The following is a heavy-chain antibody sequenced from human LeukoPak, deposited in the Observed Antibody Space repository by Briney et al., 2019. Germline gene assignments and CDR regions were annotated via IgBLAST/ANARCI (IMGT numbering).Heavy chain of an antibody. J-gene: IGHJ4*02. CDR3: ARRGGITIFGVVIDYFDY. CDR2: IYYSGST. Sequence: SSETLSLTCTVSGGSISGSNNYWGWIRQPPGKGLEWIGNIYYSGSTYYNPSLKSRVTISVDTSKNQVSLKLSSVTAADTAVYYCARRGGITIFGVVIDYFDYWGQGTLVTVSS. D-gene: IGHD3-3*01. CDR1: GGSISGSNNY. V-gene: IGHV4-39*07.